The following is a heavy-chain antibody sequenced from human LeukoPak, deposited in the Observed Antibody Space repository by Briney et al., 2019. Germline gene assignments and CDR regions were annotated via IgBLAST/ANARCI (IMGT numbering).Heavy chain of an antibody. J-gene: IGHJ4*02. CDR3: AGDLRYYDTDY. CDR2: IYTSGST. V-gene: IGHV4-4*07. Sequence: SETLSLTCTVSGGSISSYYWSWIRQPAGKGLEWIGRIYTSGSTNYNPSLKSRVTISVDKSKNQFSLKLSSVTAADTAVYYCAGDLRYYDTDYWGQGTLVTVSS. D-gene: IGHD3-22*01. CDR1: GGSISSYY.